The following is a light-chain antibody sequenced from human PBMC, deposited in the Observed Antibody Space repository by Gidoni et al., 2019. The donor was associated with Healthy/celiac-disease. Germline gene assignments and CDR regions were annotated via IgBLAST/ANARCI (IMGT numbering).Light chain of an antibody. CDR1: RSNIGSNY. V-gene: IGLV1-47*01. CDR2: RNN. CDR3: AAWDDSLSGVV. Sequence: QSVLTQPPSASGTPGQRVTISCSGSRSNIGSNYVYWYQQLPGTAPKRPIYRNNQRPSGVPDRFSGSKSGTSASLAISGLRSEDEADYYCAAWDDSLSGVVFGGGTKLTVL. J-gene: IGLJ2*01.